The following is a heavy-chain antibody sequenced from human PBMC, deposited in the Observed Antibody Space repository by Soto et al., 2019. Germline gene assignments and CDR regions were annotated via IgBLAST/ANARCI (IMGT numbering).Heavy chain of an antibody. J-gene: IGHJ6*01. Sequence: SVKVSCKTSGGTFRTSAIRWLRQAPGQGLEWMGGIMPVFPTPDYAQKFQGRVTITADESTGTAYMELSSLRSEDTAVYYCARDKDRQQLGGNYYYIMDVWGQGTTVTVSS. CDR2: IMPVFPTP. CDR1: GGTFRTSA. D-gene: IGHD3-3*02. V-gene: IGHV1-69*13. CDR3: ARDKDRQQLGGNYYYIMDV.